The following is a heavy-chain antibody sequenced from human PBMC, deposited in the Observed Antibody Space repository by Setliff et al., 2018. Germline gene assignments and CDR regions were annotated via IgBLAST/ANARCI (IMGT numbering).Heavy chain of an antibody. Sequence: GSLRLSCAASGFTFRSYEMNWVRQTPGKGLEWVSYINSGGSKVYYADSVKGRFTISRDNAKNSLYLQMNSLRPDDTAVYYCARTCSGSGCYAGLESWGQGTPVTVSS. CDR2: INSGGSKV. V-gene: IGHV3-48*03. CDR1: GFTFRSYE. D-gene: IGHD2-15*01. CDR3: ARTCSGSGCYAGLES. J-gene: IGHJ4*02.